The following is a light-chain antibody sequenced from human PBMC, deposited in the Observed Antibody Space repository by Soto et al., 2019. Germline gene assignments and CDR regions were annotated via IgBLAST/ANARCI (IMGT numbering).Light chain of an antibody. V-gene: IGLV1-40*01. J-gene: IGLJ3*02. Sequence: QSVLTQPPSVSGAPGQRVTISCTGSSSNIGAGYDVHGYQQLPGTAPKLLIYGNSNRPSGVPDRFSGSKSGTSASLSITGLQAEDEADYYGQSYDSSLSGTWVFGGGTKLTVL. CDR1: SSNIGAGYD. CDR2: GNS. CDR3: QSYDSSLSGTWV.